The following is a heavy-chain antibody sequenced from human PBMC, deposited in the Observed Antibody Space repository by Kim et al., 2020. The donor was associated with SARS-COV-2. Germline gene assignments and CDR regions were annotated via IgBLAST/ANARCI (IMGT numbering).Heavy chain of an antibody. CDR1: GFTFSSYG. V-gene: IGHV3-33*01. D-gene: IGHD6-19*01. Sequence: GGSLRLSCAASGFTFSSYGMHWVRQAPGKGLEWVAVIWYDGSNKYYADSVKGRFTISRDNSKNTLYLQMNSLRAEDTAVYYCARDSFPYIAVAGPIDYWGQGTLVTVSS. J-gene: IGHJ4*02. CDR3: ARDSFPYIAVAGPIDY. CDR2: IWYDGSNK.